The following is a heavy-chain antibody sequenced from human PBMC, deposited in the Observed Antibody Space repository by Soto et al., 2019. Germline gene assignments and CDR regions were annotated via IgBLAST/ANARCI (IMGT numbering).Heavy chain of an antibody. CDR1: GFTFDDYA. J-gene: IGHJ4*02. CDR2: IGWDSYSK. CDR3: AKGSRLHLGEFPD. D-gene: IGHD3-16*01. Sequence: EVQLVESGGDLVQPGRSLRLSCAASGFTFDDYAMNWVRQAPGKGLEWVSGIGWDSYSKGYADSVKGRFTISRDNSKNSLYLLMNSLRTEDTALYYCAKGSRLHLGEFPDWGQGTLVTVSS. V-gene: IGHV3-9*01.